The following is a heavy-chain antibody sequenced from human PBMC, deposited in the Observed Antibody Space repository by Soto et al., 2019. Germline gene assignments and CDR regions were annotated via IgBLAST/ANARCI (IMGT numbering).Heavy chain of an antibody. V-gene: IGHV3-30-3*01. CDR2: ISYDGNDK. CDR1: GFSFSTYA. CDR3: ARDQGSTITRGDWFDP. J-gene: IGHJ5*02. D-gene: IGHD4-4*01. Sequence: QVQLVESGGGVVQPGRSLRLSCAASGFSFSTYAMHWVRQAPGKGLEWVAVISYDGNDKNYGDSGEGRFTISRDNSKNTLYLLMNILRAEDTAVYNCARDQGSTITRGDWFDPWGQGTLVTVSS.